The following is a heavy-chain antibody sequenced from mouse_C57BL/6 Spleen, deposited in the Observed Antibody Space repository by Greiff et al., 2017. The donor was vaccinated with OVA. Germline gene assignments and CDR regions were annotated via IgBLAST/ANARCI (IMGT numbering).Heavy chain of an antibody. CDR3: AVLLGFDY. V-gene: IGHV1-52*01. D-gene: IGHD2-10*01. CDR2: IDPSDSET. CDR1: GYTFTSYW. J-gene: IGHJ2*01. Sequence: VQLQQSGAELVRPGSSVQLSCKASGYTFTSYWMHWVKQRPIQGLEWIGNIDPSDSETHYNQKFKDKATLTVDKSSSTAYMQLSSLTSEDSAVCYCAVLLGFDYWGQGTTLTVSS.